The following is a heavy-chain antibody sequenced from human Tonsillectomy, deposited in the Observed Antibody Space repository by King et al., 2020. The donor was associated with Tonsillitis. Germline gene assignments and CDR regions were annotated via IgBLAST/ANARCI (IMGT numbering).Heavy chain of an antibody. Sequence: VQLVESGGGLVLPGGSLRLSCAASGFTFGSYAMSWVRQAPAKGLDWVSSISDSGGITYYTDSGKGRFTISRDNSKNTLYLQMNSLRAEDTAIYYCAKDTTRTRIAAATDYWGQGTLVTVSS. J-gene: IGHJ4*02. V-gene: IGHV3-23*04. CDR2: ISDSGGIT. CDR1: GFTFGSYA. CDR3: AKDTTRTRIAAATDY. D-gene: IGHD6-13*01.